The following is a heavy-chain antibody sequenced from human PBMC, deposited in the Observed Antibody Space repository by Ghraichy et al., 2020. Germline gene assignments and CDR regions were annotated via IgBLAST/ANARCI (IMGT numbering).Heavy chain of an antibody. Sequence: GSLRLSCAASGFTFSSYWMHWVRQAPGKGLVWVSRINSDGSSTSYAHSVKGRFTISRDNAKNTLYLQMNSLRAEDTAIYYCARDDRAVAGHQFDYWGQGNLVTVSS. CDR1: GFTFSSYW. D-gene: IGHD6-19*01. CDR3: ARDDRAVAGHQFDY. CDR2: INSDGSST. J-gene: IGHJ4*02. V-gene: IGHV3-74*01.